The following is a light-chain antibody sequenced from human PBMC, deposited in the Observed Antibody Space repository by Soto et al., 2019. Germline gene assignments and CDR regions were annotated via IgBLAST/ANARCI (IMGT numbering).Light chain of an antibody. V-gene: IGKV1-12*01. Sequence: DIQLTQSPSFLSASVGDRVTITCRASQSISNWLAWYQQKPGKAPELLIYAVSYLQSGVPSRFSGSGSGTDFTLTISSLQPEDFATYFCKQSSAFPLTFGGGTKVDIK. J-gene: IGKJ4*01. CDR1: QSISNW. CDR2: AVS. CDR3: KQSSAFPLT.